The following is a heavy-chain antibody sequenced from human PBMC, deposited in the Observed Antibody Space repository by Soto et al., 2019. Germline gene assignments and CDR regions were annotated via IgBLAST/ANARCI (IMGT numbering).Heavy chain of an antibody. CDR1: GGSFSGYY. J-gene: IGHJ4*02. CDR3: ARGRYNWKPTYGDLFDY. CDR2: INHSGST. V-gene: IGHV4-34*01. D-gene: IGHD1-1*01. Sequence: SETLSLTCAVYGGSFSGYYWSWIRQPPGKGLEWIGEINHSGSTNYNPSLKSRVTISVDTSKNQFSLKLSSVTAADTAVYYCARGRYNWKPTYGDLFDYWGQGTLVTVSS.